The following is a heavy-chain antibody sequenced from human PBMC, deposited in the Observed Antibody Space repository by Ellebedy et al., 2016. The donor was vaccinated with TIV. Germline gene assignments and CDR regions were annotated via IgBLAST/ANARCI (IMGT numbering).Heavy chain of an antibody. Sequence: GESLKISCKASGFSFTNHWIGWVRQMPGKGLDWMGVIFPGDSDTRYSPSSQGQVTISADTSITTVYLQWDSLRASDTAMYYCARYGEDGDSIPDYWGQGTLVTVSS. D-gene: IGHD5-24*01. CDR2: IFPGDSDT. V-gene: IGHV5-51*01. J-gene: IGHJ4*02. CDR3: ARYGEDGDSIPDY. CDR1: GFSFTNHW.